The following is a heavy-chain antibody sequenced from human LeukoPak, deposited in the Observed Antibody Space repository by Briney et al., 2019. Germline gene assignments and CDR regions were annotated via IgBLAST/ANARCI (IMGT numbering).Heavy chain of an antibody. Sequence: GSLRLPCAVSGFTFSAYGMQWVRQAPGKGLEWVAFIRYDGSNKYYADSVKGRFTISRDNSKNTLYLQMNSLRAEDTAVYYCAKDRLLLFGELAPSADYWGQGTLVTVSS. D-gene: IGHD3-10*01. V-gene: IGHV3-30*02. CDR1: GFTFSAYG. CDR3: AKDRLLLFGELAPSADY. J-gene: IGHJ4*02. CDR2: IRYDGSNK.